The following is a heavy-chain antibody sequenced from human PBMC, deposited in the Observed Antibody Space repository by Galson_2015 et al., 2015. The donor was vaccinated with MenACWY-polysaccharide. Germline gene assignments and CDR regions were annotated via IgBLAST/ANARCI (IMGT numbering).Heavy chain of an antibody. Sequence: SLRLSCAASGFTFDDYAMHWVRQAPGKGLEWVSGISWNSGSIGYADSVKGRFTISRDNAKNSLYLQMNSLRAEDTALYYCAKDIAHSLPLGGMDVWGQGTTVTVSS. D-gene: IGHD2-15*01. J-gene: IGHJ6*02. CDR1: GFTFDDYA. CDR2: ISWNSGSI. V-gene: IGHV3-9*01. CDR3: AKDIAHSLPLGGMDV.